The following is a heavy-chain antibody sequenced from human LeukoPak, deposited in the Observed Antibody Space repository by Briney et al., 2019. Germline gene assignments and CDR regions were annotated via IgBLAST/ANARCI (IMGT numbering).Heavy chain of an antibody. Sequence: GGSLRLSCAASGFTFSSYWMSWVRQAPGKGLEWVANIKQDGSEKYYVDSVKGRFTISRDNAKNSLYLQIKSLRAEDTAVYYGARDRRILDRSPEYYFDSWAQEPLATVSS. V-gene: IGHV3-7*01. CDR2: IKQDGSEK. D-gene: IGHD3-3*01. J-gene: IGHJ4*02. CDR3: ARDRRILDRSPEYYFDS. CDR1: GFTFSSYW.